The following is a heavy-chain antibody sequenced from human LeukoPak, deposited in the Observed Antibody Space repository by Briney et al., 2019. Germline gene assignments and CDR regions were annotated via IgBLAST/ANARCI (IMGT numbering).Heavy chain of an antibody. CDR2: ITNSGNSK. V-gene: IGHV3-48*01. CDR1: EFTFSSYS. J-gene: IGHJ4*02. Sequence: GGSLRLSCAASEFTFSSYSMNWVRQAPGKGLEWVSYITNSGNSKSYADSVKGRFTISRDNTKNSLYLQMNGLRAEDTAVYYGRKTGISVYLTLDYWGKGTLVTVSS. CDR3: RKTGISVYLTLDY. D-gene: IGHD1-14*01.